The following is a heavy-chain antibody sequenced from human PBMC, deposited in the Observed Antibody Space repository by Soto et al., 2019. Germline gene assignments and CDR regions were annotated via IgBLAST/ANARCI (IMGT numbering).Heavy chain of an antibody. CDR1: GFTFSIYW. D-gene: IGHD3-3*01. CDR2: INQDGSEK. CDR3: ARDGVGTFDY. V-gene: IGHV3-7*01. Sequence: LRLSCAASGFTFSIYWMSWVRQAPGKRLEWVANINQDGSEKNHLDSVKGRFTISRDNAKNSLHLQMNSLRGEDTAVYYCARDGVGTFDYWGQGTLVTVSS. J-gene: IGHJ4*02.